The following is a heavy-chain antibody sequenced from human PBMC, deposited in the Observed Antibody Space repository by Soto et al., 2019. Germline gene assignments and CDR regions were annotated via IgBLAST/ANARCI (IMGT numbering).Heavy chain of an antibody. V-gene: IGHV3-11*06. D-gene: IGHD6-6*01. CDR1: GFTFSDYY. J-gene: IGHJ6*02. CDR3: ARDVYRYSSSSPEDV. CDR2: ISSSSSNT. Sequence: QVHLVESGGGLVKPGGSLRLSCAASGFTFSDYYMSWIRQAPGKGLDWVSYISSSSSNTKYADSVKGRFTISRDNAKNSLYLQMNSLRAEDTAVYYCARDVYRYSSSSPEDVWGQGTTVTVSS.